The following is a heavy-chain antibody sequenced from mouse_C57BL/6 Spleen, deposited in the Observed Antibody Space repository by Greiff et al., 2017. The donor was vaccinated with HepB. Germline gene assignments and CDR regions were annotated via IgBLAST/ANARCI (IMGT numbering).Heavy chain of an antibody. CDR1: GFTFSSYA. V-gene: IGHV5-4*01. D-gene: IGHD2-4*01. CDR2: ISDGGSYT. J-gene: IGHJ3*01. Sequence: EVQLVESGGGLVKPGGSLKLSCAASGFTFSSYAMSWVRQTPEKRLEWVATISDGGSYTYYPDNVKGRFTISRDNAKNNLYLQMSHLKSEDTAMYYCAREGSTMIKAFAYWGQGTLVTVSA. CDR3: AREGSTMIKAFAY.